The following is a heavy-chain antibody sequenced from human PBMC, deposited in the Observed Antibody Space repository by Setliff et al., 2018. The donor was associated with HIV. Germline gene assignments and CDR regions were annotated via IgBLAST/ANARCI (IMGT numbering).Heavy chain of an antibody. Sequence: LRLSCAASGFTFSSYSMNWVRQAPGKGLEWVASISSSGAHIFSADSLKGRFSISRDNGRNSLYLQMNSLRAEDTAVYYCAKDDPLFDYWGQGTLVTVSS. J-gene: IGHJ4*02. CDR2: ISSSGAHI. CDR1: GFTFSSYS. CDR3: AKDDPLFDY. V-gene: IGHV3-21*06.